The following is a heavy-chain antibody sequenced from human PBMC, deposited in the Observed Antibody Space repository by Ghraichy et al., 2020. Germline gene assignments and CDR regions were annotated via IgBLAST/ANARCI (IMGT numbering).Heavy chain of an antibody. J-gene: IGHJ5*02. D-gene: IGHD2-21*01. CDR1: GFTFSELS. Sequence: ASVKVSCKVFGFTFSELSIHWVRQAPGEGLEWMGVFDPEDGEAKYAQSFQRRVTMTEDTSTDTAYMELSSLRSEDTAIYYCAAFSPIHKIVVRPWGQGTLVTVSS. CDR3: AAFSPIHKIVVRP. V-gene: IGHV1-24*01. CDR2: FDPEDGEA.